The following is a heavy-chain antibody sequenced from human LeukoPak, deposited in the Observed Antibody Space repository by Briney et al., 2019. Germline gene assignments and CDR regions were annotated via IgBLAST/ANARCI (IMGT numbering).Heavy chain of an antibody. CDR1: GYTFTVHG. CDR3: ARDGSYYASGILPEGSPVDY. J-gene: IGHJ4*02. V-gene: IGHV1-18*01. D-gene: IGHD3-10*01. CDR2: INTYNGNT. Sequence: GASVKVSCKASGYTFTVHGISWVRQAPGQGFEWMGWINTYNGNTNYAQKLQGRVTMTTDTSTSTAYMELRSLRSDDTAVYYCARDGSYYASGILPEGSPVDYWGQGTLVTVSS.